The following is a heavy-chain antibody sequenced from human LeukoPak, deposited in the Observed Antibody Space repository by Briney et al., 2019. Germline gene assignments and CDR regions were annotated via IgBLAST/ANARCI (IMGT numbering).Heavy chain of an antibody. CDR2: INTENRKS. CDR3: VRDYKYTPDH. CDR1: GYTFTYYG. V-gene: IGHV1-18*01. D-gene: IGHD1-14*01. J-gene: IGHJ4*02. Sequence: GASVKVSCKSSGYTFTYYGSSWVREAPGQGLEWMGWINTENRKSYFAQNLQGRFTMSTDTSMSTAYMELWSLRSDDTAVYYCVRDYKYTPDHWGQGSLVTVSS.